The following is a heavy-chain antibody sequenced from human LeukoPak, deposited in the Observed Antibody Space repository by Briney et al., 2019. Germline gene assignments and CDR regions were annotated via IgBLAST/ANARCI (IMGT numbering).Heavy chain of an antibody. J-gene: IGHJ4*02. CDR3: PRSAHQWEVLHS. CDR1: GFTFTGYY. D-gene: IGHD1-26*01. Sequence: ASVKVSCQASGFTFTGYYFHWVRQPPCQGPEWMGWINPNYGRTTYAERLQGRLTMTSETPISADSMESTSLRADGTALFFCPRSAHQWEVLHSWGQGTL. V-gene: IGHV1-2*02. CDR2: INPNYGRT.